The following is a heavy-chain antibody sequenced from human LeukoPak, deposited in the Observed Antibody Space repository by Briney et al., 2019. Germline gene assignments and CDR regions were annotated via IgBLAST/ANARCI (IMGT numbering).Heavy chain of an antibody. J-gene: IGHJ4*02. V-gene: IGHV1-18*01. CDR2: ISAYNGNT. CDR1: GYTFTSYG. CDR3: ARVPQILYSGSPGFDY. Sequence: ASVKVSCKASGYTFTSYGISWVRQAPGQGLEWMGWISAYNGNTNYAQKLQGRVTMTTDTSTSTAYMELRSLRSDDTAVYYCARVPQILYSGSPGFDYWGQGTLVTVSA. D-gene: IGHD6-6*01.